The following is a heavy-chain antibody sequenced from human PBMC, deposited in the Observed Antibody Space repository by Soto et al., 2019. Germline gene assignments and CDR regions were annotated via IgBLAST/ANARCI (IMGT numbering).Heavy chain of an antibody. J-gene: IGHJ5*02. Sequence: GGSLRLSCAASGFTFSSYSMNWVRQAPGKGLEWVSSISSSSSYIYYADSMKGRFTISRDNAKNSLYLQMNSLRAEDTAVYYCARELVGATSKGDNWFDPWGQGTLVTVSS. D-gene: IGHD1-26*01. CDR2: ISSSSSYI. V-gene: IGHV3-21*01. CDR3: ARELVGATSKGDNWFDP. CDR1: GFTFSSYS.